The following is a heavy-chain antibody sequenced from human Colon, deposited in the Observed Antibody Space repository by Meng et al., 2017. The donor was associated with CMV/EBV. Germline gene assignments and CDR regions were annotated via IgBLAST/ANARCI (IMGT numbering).Heavy chain of an antibody. J-gene: IGHJ3*02. CDR2: IKSKTDGGTT. V-gene: IGHV3-15*01. D-gene: IGHD5-12*01. Sequence: GGSLRLSCAVYGGSFSGYYWSWIRQAPGKGLEWVGRIKSKTDGGTTDYGAPVKGRFTISRDDSKNTLYLQMNSLKTEDTAVYYCATGSTSYLRNAFDMWGQGTMVTVSS. CDR1: GGSFSGYY. CDR3: ATGSTSYLRNAFDM.